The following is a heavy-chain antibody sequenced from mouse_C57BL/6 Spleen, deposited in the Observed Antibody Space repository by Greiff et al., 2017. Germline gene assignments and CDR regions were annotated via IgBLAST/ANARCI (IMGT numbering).Heavy chain of an antibody. D-gene: IGHD1-1*01. CDR3: ERSPSLLLRGWFFDV. CDR1: GYTFTSYW. CDR2: IDPSDSET. Sequence: QVQLQQPGAELVRPGSSVKLSCKASGYTFTSYWMHWVKQRPIQGLEWIGNIDPSDSETHYNQKFKDKATLTVDKSSSTAYMQLSSLTSEDSAVYSGERSPSLLLRGWFFDVWGTGTTVTVSS. V-gene: IGHV1-52*01. J-gene: IGHJ1*03.